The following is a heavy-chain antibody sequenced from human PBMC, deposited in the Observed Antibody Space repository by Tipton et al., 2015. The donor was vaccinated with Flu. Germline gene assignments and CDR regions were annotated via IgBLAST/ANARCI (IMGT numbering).Heavy chain of an antibody. CDR3: ACRGSCYH. CDR1: GGSISSSSYY. Sequence: LRLSCTVSGGSISSSSYYWGWIRQPPGKGLEWIGTIYYSGSTYYNPPLKSRVTMSVDTSKNQFSLKLSSVTAADTAVYYCACRGSCYHWGQGTLVTVSS. V-gene: IGHV4-39*07. CDR2: IYYSGST. J-gene: IGHJ4*02. D-gene: IGHD1-26*01.